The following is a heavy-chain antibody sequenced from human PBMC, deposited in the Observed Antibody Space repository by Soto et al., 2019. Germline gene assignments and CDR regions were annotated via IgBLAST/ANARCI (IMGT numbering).Heavy chain of an antibody. Sequence: SQTLSLTCAISGDSVSSNSAAWNWIRQSPSRGLEWLGRTYYRSKWNTDSAVSMKNRITITPDTSKNLFSLQLDSVTPEDTAVYYCARQPPATLAFYGWDVWGQGTTVTVSS. CDR3: ARQPPATLAFYGWDV. V-gene: IGHV6-1*01. CDR1: GDSVSSNSAA. J-gene: IGHJ6*02. CDR2: TYYRSKWNT.